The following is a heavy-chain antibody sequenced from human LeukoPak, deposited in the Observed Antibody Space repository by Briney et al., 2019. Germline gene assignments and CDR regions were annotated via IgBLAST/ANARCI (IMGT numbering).Heavy chain of an antibody. Sequence: PGGSLRLSCAASGFTFSSYSMNWVRQAPGKGLEWVSYISSSSSTIYYADSVKGRFTISRDNAKNSLYLQMNSLRAEDTAVYYCARAGGVGARWFDPWGQGTLVTVSS. J-gene: IGHJ5*02. CDR3: ARAGGVGARWFDP. CDR2: ISSSSSTI. D-gene: IGHD1-26*01. V-gene: IGHV3-48*04. CDR1: GFTFSSYS.